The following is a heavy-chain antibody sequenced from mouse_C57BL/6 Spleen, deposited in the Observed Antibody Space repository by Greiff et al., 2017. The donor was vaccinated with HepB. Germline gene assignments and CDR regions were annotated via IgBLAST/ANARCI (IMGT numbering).Heavy chain of an antibody. D-gene: IGHD1-1*01. J-gene: IGHJ2*01. Sequence: VQLQQSGAGLARPGASVKLSCKASGYTFTSYGISWVKQRTGQGLEWIGEIYPRSGNTYYNEKFKGKATLTADKSSSTAYMELRSLTSEDSAVYFCARSEYYGSSLYYFDYWGQGTTLTVSS. CDR1: GYTFTSYG. V-gene: IGHV1-81*01. CDR2: IYPRSGNT. CDR3: ARSEYYGSSLYYFDY.